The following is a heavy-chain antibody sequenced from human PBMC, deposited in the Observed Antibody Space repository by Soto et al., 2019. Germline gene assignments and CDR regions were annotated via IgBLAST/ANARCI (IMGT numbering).Heavy chain of an antibody. CDR3: ARLIVVVVADDFDI. Sequence: QVQLQQWGAGLLKPSETLSLTCAVYGGSFSGYYWCWIRQPPRKGLEWIGEINHSGSTNYNPSLKIRVTITVDTSKTQFSLKLSSVTAADTAVYYCARLIVVVVADDFDIWGQGTMVTVSS. D-gene: IGHD2-15*01. V-gene: IGHV4-34*01. CDR1: GGSFSGYY. CDR2: INHSGST. J-gene: IGHJ3*02.